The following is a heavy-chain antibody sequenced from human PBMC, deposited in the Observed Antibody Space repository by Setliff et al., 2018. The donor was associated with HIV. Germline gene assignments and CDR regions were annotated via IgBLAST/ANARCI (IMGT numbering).Heavy chain of an antibody. V-gene: IGHV3-7*01. Sequence: LRLSCAVSGFTFSGYWMGWVRQAPGKGLEWVANIKGDGSEKDYVDSVKGRFTISRDNAKNSLYLQLNSLRAEDTAVYYCARSERVQTHAFDIWGQGTMVTVSS. CDR3: ARSERVQTHAFDI. CDR1: GFTFSGYW. CDR2: IKGDGSEK. D-gene: IGHD1-1*01. J-gene: IGHJ3*02.